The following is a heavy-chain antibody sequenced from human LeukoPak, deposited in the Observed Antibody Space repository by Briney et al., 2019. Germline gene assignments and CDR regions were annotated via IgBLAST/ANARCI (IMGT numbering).Heavy chain of an antibody. CDR1: GGSISSYY. V-gene: IGHV4-59*01. D-gene: IGHD5-18*01. J-gene: IGHJ4*02. Sequence: SETLSLTCTVSGGSISSYYWSWIRQPPGKGLEWIGYIYYSGSTNYNPSLKSRVTISVDTSKNQFSLKLSSVTAADTAVYYCARLAGGYSYGYSLGFDYWGQGTLVTVSS. CDR2: IYYSGST. CDR3: ARLAGGYSYGYSLGFDY.